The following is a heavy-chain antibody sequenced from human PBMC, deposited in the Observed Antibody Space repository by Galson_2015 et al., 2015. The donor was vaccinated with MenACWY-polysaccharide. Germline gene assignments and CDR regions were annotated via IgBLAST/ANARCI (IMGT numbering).Heavy chain of an antibody. CDR2: IKKDGSEK. Sequence: SLRLSCAASGFTFSNYWVTWVRQAPGKGLEWVANIKKDGSEKYYVDSVKGRFTISRDNAKNPVYLQMNSLRAEDTAVYYCARGHYGMDVWGQGTTVTVSS. J-gene: IGHJ6*02. V-gene: IGHV3-7*04. CDR3: ARGHYGMDV. CDR1: GFTFSNYW.